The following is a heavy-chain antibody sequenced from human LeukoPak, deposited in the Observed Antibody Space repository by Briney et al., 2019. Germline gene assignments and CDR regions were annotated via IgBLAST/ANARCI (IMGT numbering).Heavy chain of an antibody. V-gene: IGHV2-5*02. CDR2: IYWDGDK. CDR3: AHRIGGSRDWHAGYFDI. Sequence: SGPTLMKPTETLTLTCTFSGFSLTSGVGVGWIRQSPGKALECLALIYWDGDKRYSSSLKNRLTITKDTSKNQVVLTMADMEPEESGTYYCAHRIGGSRDWHAGYFDIWGPGTVVTVS. J-gene: IGHJ4*02. D-gene: IGHD6-19*01. CDR1: GFSLTSGVG.